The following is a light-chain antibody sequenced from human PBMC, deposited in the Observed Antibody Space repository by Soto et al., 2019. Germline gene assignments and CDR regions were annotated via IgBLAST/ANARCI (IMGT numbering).Light chain of an antibody. CDR1: QSVSNTY. CDR2: GAS. CDR3: QQHDNSPWM. J-gene: IGKJ1*01. V-gene: IGKV3-20*01. Sequence: EVVLTQSPGTMSLSQGERATLSCRASQSVSNTYVAWYQHIPGQTPRLLIYGASNRATGIPDRFSGSGSGTDFTLTISRLEPEDFAVYYCQQHDNSPWMFGQGTKVDSK.